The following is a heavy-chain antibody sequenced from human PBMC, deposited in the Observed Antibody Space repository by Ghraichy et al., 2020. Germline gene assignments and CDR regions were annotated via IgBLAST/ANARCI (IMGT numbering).Heavy chain of an antibody. CDR3: AKMTTMVSYYFDY. J-gene: IGHJ4*02. D-gene: IGHD5-18*01. Sequence: GESLNISCAASGFTFSSYAMSWVRQAPGKGLEWVSAISGSGGSTYYADSVKGRFTISRDNSKNTLYLQMNSLRAEDTAVYYCAKMTTMVSYYFDYWGQGTLVTVSS. CDR2: ISGSGGST. CDR1: GFTFSSYA. V-gene: IGHV3-23*01.